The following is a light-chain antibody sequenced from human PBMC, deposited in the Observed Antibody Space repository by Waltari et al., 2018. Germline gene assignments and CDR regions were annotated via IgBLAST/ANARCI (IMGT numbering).Light chain of an antibody. CDR3: QQRTYWPLS. Sequence: EIVLTQSPATLSLSPGERATLSCRASQSVGSYLAWYQQKPGQAPRLLMYDASNRATGIPARFSGSGSGTDFTLTISSLEPEDFAVYYCQQRTYWPLSFGGGTKVEIK. J-gene: IGKJ4*01. CDR1: QSVGSY. V-gene: IGKV3-11*01. CDR2: DAS.